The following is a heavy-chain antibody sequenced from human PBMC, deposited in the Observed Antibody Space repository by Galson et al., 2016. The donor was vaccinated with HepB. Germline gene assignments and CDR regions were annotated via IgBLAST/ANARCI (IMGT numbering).Heavy chain of an antibody. CDR1: GGSFSDYA. V-gene: IGHV1-69*04. D-gene: IGHD3-22*01. J-gene: IGHJ4*02. CDR2: VIPMVGMA. CDR3: ARVDGSGSNCYWAY. Sequence: SVKVSCKVSGGSFSDYAFAWVRQAPGQGLEWMGRVIPMVGMAKYAQKFQGRVTLTADTSTKTAYMEFNSLTSEDAAIYYCARVDGSGSNCYWAYGGQGTLVTVSS.